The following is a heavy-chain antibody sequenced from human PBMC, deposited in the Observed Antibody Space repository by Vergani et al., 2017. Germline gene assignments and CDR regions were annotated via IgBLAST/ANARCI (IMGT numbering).Heavy chain of an antibody. J-gene: IGHJ6*03. CDR1: GFTFSSYG. V-gene: IGHV3-33*08. Sequence: VQLVESGGGLVQPGRSLRLSCAASGFTFSSYGMHWVRQAPGKGLEGVAVIWYDGSNKYYADSVKGRFTISRDNSKNTLYLQMNSLRAEDTAVYYCARVATIVGFYYYYMDVWGKGTTVTVSS. CDR2: IWYDGSNK. CDR3: ARVATIVGFYYYYMDV. D-gene: IGHD5-12*01.